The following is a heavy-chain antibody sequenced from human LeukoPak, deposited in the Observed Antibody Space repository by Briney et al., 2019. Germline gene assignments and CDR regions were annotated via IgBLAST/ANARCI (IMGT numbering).Heavy chain of an antibody. D-gene: IGHD3-10*01. CDR2: FDPEDGET. CDR1: GYTLTELS. J-gene: IGHJ4*02. V-gene: IGHV1-24*01. Sequence: ASVNVSCKVSGYTLTELSMHWVRQAPGKGLEWMGGFDPEDGETIYAQKFQGRVTMTEDTSTDTAYMELSSLRSEDTAVYYCATAYYYGSGSILNLFDYWGQGTLVTVSS. CDR3: ATAYYYGSGSILNLFDY.